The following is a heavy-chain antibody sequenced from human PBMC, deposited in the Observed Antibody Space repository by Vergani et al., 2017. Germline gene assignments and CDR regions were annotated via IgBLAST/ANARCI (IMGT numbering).Heavy chain of an antibody. Sequence: QVQLVQSGAEVKKPGSSVKVSCKASGGTFSSYSIGWVRQAPGQGLEWMGSIIPIFGTANYAQNFSGRVRITAYESTSTAYMERSSLSSEDTAVYYCARGGGYGGYGWPSWFDPWGQGTLVTVSS. CDR2: IIPIFGTA. J-gene: IGHJ5*02. V-gene: IGHV1-69*13. D-gene: IGHD5-12*01. CDR3: ARGGGYGGYGWPSWFDP. CDR1: GGTFSSYS.